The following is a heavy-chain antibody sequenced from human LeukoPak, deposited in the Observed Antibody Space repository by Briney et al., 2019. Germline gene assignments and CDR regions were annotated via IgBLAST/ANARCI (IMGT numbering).Heavy chain of an antibody. CDR2: ISSDGTIT. CDR1: GFSVRTYW. J-gene: IGHJ3*02. D-gene: IGHD2-8*01. CDR3: VREDRILLGNDALDI. Sequence: GGSLRLSCAASGFSVRTYWMSWLRQAPGKGLVWLSRISSDGTITSYADAVEGRFTLSRDSAKNTLYLQMNSLRGEDTAVYYCVREDRILLGNDALDIWGQGTMVTVSS. V-gene: IGHV3-74*01.